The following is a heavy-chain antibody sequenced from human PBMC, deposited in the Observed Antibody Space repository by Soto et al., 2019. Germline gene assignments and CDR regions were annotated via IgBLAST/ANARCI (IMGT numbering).Heavy chain of an antibody. V-gene: IGHV3-9*01. Sequence: PGGSLRLSCAASGFTFDDYAMHWVRQAPGKGLEWVSGISWNSGSIGYADSVKGRFTISRDNAKNSLYLQMNSLRAEDTALYYCAKDKYCTNGVCYIFDYWGQGTLVTVSS. J-gene: IGHJ4*02. CDR1: GFTFDDYA. CDR3: AKDKYCTNGVCYIFDY. CDR2: ISWNSGSI. D-gene: IGHD2-8*01.